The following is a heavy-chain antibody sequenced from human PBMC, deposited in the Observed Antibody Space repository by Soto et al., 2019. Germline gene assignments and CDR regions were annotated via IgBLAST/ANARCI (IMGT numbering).Heavy chain of an antibody. CDR2: INHSGSA. V-gene: IGHV4-34*01. J-gene: IGHJ6*02. Sequence: SETLSLTCAVYGGSFSDYSWTWIRQSPGKALEWIGQINHSGSANYNPSLRSRVSISIGTPKNQFSLELTSVTAADTAVYYCARGVTTMDYYYGMDVWGQGTTVTVSS. D-gene: IGHD4-4*01. CDR1: GGSFSDYS. CDR3: ARGVTTMDYYYGMDV.